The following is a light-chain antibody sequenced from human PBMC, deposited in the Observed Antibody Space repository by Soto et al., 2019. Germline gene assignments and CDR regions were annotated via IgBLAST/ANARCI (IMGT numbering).Light chain of an antibody. CDR1: SSDVGGYYY. V-gene: IGLV2-14*01. Sequence: QSALTQPASVSGSPGQSITISCTGTSSDVGGYYYVSWYQHHPGKAPKLIIYQVTSRPSGVSNRFSASKSGNTASLTISALQAEDEALYYCCSYSSSSTFDVFGTGTKLTVL. J-gene: IGLJ1*01. CDR3: CSYSSSSTFDV. CDR2: QVT.